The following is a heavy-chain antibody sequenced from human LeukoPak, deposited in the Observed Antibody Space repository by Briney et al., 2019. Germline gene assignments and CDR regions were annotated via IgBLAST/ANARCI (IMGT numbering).Heavy chain of an antibody. Sequence: ASVKVSCKASGYSFRSYYINWVRQAPGQGLEWMGLINPGGDYTKYAQTFQGRVTMTRNTSISTAYTELSRLRSDDTAVYYCARVVVGGYSDLDYWGQGTLVTVSS. J-gene: IGHJ4*02. V-gene: IGHV1-8*01. CDR3: ARVVVGGYSDLDY. CDR1: GYSFRSYY. D-gene: IGHD5-18*01. CDR2: INPGGDYT.